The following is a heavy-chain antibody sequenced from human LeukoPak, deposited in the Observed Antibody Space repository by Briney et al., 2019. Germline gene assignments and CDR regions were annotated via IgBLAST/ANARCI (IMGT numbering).Heavy chain of an antibody. V-gene: IGHV3-23*01. J-gene: IGHJ4*02. CDR2: ISGSGGST. CDR3: AKGVQLGGYYFDY. CDR1: GFTFSNYA. D-gene: IGHD1-1*01. Sequence: PGGSLRLSCAASGFTFSNYAMNWVRQAPGKGLEWVSGISGSGGSTYYADSVKGRFTISRDNPKNTLYLQMDSLRAEDTAMYYCAKGVQLGGYYFDYWGQGTLVTVSS.